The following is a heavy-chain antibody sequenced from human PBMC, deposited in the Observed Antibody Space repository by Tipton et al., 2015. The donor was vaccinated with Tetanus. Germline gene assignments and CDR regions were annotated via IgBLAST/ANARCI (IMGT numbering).Heavy chain of an antibody. CDR1: GGSISSSNW. D-gene: IGHD4-17*01. CDR2: IYHSGST. CDR3: ARGGDYGPYYFDY. J-gene: IGHJ4*02. Sequence: TLSLTCAVSGGSISSSNWWSWVRQPPGKGLEWIGEIYHSGSTNYNPSLKSRVTISVDKSKNQFSLKLSSVTAADTAVYYCARGGDYGPYYFDYWGQGTLVTVSS. V-gene: IGHV4-4*02.